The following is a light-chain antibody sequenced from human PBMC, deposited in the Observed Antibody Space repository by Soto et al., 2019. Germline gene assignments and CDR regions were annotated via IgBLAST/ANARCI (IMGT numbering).Light chain of an antibody. Sequence: QSALTQPPSVSGAPGQRVTISCTGSSSNIGAGYDVHWYQQLPGTAPKLLIYNNDNRPSGVPGRFSGSKSGTSASLAITGLQAEDEADYYCQSYDVSLTASVFGGGTKLTVL. CDR1: SSNIGAGYD. V-gene: IGLV1-40*01. CDR3: QSYDVSLTASV. J-gene: IGLJ3*02. CDR2: NND.